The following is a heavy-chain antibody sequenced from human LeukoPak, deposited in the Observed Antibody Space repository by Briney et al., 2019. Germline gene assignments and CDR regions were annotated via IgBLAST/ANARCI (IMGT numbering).Heavy chain of an antibody. CDR3: ARAGDDIVAGGSWFDP. Sequence: SVKVSCKASGGTFSSYAISWVRQAPGQGLEWMGGIIPIFGTANYAQKFQGRVTITADKSTSTAYMELSSLRSEDTAVYYCARAGDDIVAGGSWFDPWGQGTLVTVSS. V-gene: IGHV1-69*06. J-gene: IGHJ5*02. D-gene: IGHD5-12*01. CDR2: IIPIFGTA. CDR1: GGTFSSYA.